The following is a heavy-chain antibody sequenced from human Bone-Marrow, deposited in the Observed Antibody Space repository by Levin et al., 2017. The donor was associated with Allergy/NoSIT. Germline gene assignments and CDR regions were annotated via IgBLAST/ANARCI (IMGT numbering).Heavy chain of an antibody. Sequence: RAGGSLRLSCTASEFTLTNYWMNWVRQAPGKGLEWVAIIKRDENEKYYVDSVKGRFTISRDNAKNSLYLQMNNLTAEDTAVYYCARWNVVATTSNGWLDPWGQGTLVTVSS. J-gene: IGHJ5*02. V-gene: IGHV3-7*01. CDR1: EFTLTNYW. CDR3: ARWNVVATTSNGWLDP. CDR2: IKRDENEK. D-gene: IGHD5-12*01.